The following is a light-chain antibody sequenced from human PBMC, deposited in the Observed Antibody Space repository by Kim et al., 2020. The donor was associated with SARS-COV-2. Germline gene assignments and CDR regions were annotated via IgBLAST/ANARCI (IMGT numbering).Light chain of an antibody. CDR2: RNN. Sequence: QRVIIPCLGTGPKTEVNYVTGTSRSPERAPKLLIYRNNQRPSGVPDRFSGSKSGTSASLAISGLRSEDEADYYCSAWDDRLSAWVFAGGTQLTVL. J-gene: IGLJ3*02. CDR3: SAWDDRLSAWV. V-gene: IGLV1-47*01. CDR1: GPKTEVNY.